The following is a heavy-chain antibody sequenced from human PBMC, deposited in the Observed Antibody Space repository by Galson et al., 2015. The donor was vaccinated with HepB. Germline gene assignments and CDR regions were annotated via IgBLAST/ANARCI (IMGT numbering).Heavy chain of an antibody. D-gene: IGHD2-15*01. Sequence: SLRLSCAASGFTFSNAWMNWVRQAPGKGLEWVGRIKSKTDGGTTDFAAPVKGRFTTSRDDSKNTLYLQMNSLKTADTAVYYGTTGLKTAIRGLLLGVVPATDYWGQVTLVTVSS. CDR1: GFTFSNAW. CDR2: IKSKTDGGTT. CDR3: TTGLKTAIRGLLLGVVPATDY. J-gene: IGHJ4*02. V-gene: IGHV3-15*07.